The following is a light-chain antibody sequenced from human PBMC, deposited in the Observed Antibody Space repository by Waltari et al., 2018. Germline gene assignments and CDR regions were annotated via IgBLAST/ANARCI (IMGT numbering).Light chain of an antibody. CDR3: QQYYTNPIT. CDR2: WAS. V-gene: IGKV4-1*01. CDR1: PSVLYSFNNKNY. Sequence: DIVMTQSPDYLPVSLGERSTINCKSSPSVLYSFNNKNYLAWYQQKPGHSPKLLISWASTRESGVPDRFSGSGSGTDFTLTISSLQAEDVAVYYCQQYYTNPITFGPGTKVELK. J-gene: IGKJ3*01.